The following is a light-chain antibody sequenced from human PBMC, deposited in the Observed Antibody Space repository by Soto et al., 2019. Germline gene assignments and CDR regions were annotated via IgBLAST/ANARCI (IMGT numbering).Light chain of an antibody. J-gene: IGLJ2*01. CDR2: DVG. V-gene: IGLV2-14*03. CDR1: SSDVGGYNY. CDR3: SSYTSSSTLI. Sequence: QSVLTQPASVSGSPGQSITISCTGTSSDVGGYNYVSWYQQYPGKAPKLMIYDVGIRPSGISNRFSVSKSGNTASLTISGLQAEDEADYYCSSYTSSSTLIFGGGTKLTVL.